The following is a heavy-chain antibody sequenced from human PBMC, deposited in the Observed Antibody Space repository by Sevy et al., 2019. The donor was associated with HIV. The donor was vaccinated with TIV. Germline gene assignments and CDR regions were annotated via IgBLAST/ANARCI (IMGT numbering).Heavy chain of an antibody. V-gene: IGHV3-7*01. CDR3: ASGNSGSFDY. CDR2: IKQDESEK. D-gene: IGHD3-22*01. CDR1: GFTFSTYW. J-gene: IGHJ4*02. Sequence: GGSLRLSCAASGFTFSTYWMHWVRQAPGKGLEWVANIKQDESEKYYVASVKGRFTISRDNAKNSLYLQMNSLRPGDTAVYYCASGNSGSFDYWGQGTLVTGSS.